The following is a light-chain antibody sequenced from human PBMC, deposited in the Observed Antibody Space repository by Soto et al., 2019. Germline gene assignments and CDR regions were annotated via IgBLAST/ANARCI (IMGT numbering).Light chain of an antibody. CDR2: GAS. J-gene: IGKJ4*01. V-gene: IGKV3-20*01. CDR3: QQYGSLLT. Sequence: EIVLMQSPGTLSLSPGERATLSCRASQSVSSSYLAWYQQKPGQAPRLLIYGASSRATGIPDRFSGSGSGTDFTLTISRLEPEDFAVYYCQQYGSLLTFGGGTKVEIK. CDR1: QSVSSSY.